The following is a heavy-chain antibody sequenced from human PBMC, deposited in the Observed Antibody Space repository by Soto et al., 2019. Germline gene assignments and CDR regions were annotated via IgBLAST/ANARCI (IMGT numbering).Heavy chain of an antibody. Sequence: PGEALKISCQCSGYSFTSYWIGWVRQMPGKGLEWMGIIYPGDSDTRYSPSFQGQVTIPADKSISTAYLQWSSLKASDTAMYYCATMDYYDSSGQTLAFDIWGQGTMVTVSS. CDR2: IYPGDSDT. J-gene: IGHJ3*02. CDR3: ATMDYYDSSGQTLAFDI. CDR1: GYSFTSYW. V-gene: IGHV5-51*01. D-gene: IGHD3-22*01.